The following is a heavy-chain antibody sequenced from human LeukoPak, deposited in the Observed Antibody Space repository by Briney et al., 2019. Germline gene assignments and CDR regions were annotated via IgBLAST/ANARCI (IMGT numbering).Heavy chain of an antibody. CDR2: IKQDGSEK. V-gene: IGHV3-7*04. Sequence: GGSLRLSCAASGFTFSSYSMNWVRQAPGKGLEWVANIKQDGSEKYYVDSVKGRFTISRDNAKNSLYLQMNSLRAEDTAVYYCARRRYSSGWYFDYWGQGTLVTVSS. CDR3: ARRRYSSGWYFDY. D-gene: IGHD6-19*01. CDR1: GFTFSSYS. J-gene: IGHJ4*02.